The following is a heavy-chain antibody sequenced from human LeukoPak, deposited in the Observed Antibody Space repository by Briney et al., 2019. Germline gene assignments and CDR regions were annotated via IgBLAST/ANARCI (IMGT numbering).Heavy chain of an antibody. J-gene: IGHJ6*03. CDR2: IKQDGSEK. CDR3: ARVGPPYYYYYMDV. CDR1: GFTFSASW. Sequence: GGSLRLSCAASGFTFSASWMSWVRQAPGKGLEWVANIKQDGSEKYSADSVKGRFTVSRDNAKKLVYLQMNRLTVEDTAVYYCARVGPPYYYYYMDVWGEGTTVTVSS. V-gene: IGHV3-7*01.